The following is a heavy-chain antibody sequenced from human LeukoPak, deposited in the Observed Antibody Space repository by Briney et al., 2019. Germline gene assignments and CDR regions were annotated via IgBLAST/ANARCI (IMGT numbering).Heavy chain of an antibody. CDR1: GFTFDDYA. D-gene: IGHD2-15*01. CDR3: ASKGARAATYSQYYYYYYMDV. CDR2: ISWNSGSI. V-gene: IGHV3-9*01. J-gene: IGHJ6*03. Sequence: PGGSLRLSCAASGFTFDDYAMHWVRQAPGKGLEWVSGISWNSGSIGYADSVKGRFTISRDNAKNTLYLQMNSLRAEDTAVYYCASKGARAATYSQYYYYYYMDVWGKGTTVTISS.